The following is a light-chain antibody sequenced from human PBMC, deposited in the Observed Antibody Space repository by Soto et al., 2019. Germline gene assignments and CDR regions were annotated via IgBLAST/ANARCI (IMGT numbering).Light chain of an antibody. CDR1: SSDVGGYNY. CDR3: SSYAGGSNV. Sequence: QSALTQPPSASGSPGQSVAISCTGTSSDVGGYNYVSWYQQHPGKAPKLMIYEVNKRPSGVPDRFSGSKSGNTASLTVSGLQAEDEPDYYCSSYAGGSNVFGTGTKVTVL. CDR2: EVN. J-gene: IGLJ1*01. V-gene: IGLV2-8*01.